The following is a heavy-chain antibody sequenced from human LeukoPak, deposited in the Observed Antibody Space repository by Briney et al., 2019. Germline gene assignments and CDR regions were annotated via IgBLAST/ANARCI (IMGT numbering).Heavy chain of an antibody. D-gene: IGHD3-9*01. V-gene: IGHV1-8*01. CDR2: MNPNSGNT. CDR1: GYTFTSYD. J-gene: IGHJ4*02. Sequence: GASVKVSCKASGYTFTSYDINWVRQATGQGLEWMGWMNPNSGNTGYAQKFQGRVTMTRNTSISTAYMELSSLRSEDTAVYYCARVYRYDILTGSYYFDYWGQGTLVTVSS. CDR3: ARVYRYDILTGSYYFDY.